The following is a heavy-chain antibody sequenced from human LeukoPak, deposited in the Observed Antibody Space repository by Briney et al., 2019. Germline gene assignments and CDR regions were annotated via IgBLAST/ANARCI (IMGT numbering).Heavy chain of an antibody. D-gene: IGHD3-22*01. V-gene: IGHV4-59*01. CDR1: GGSIRNFY. J-gene: IGHJ4*02. Sequence: SETLSLTCTVSGGSIRNFYWAWVRQAPGKGLEWMAYIYYNQMTNYNPSLKSRVTISVDTSKSQVSLRLNSVTAAYTAMYFCAGGGYVYDSSGYHPTGYWGQGTLVLVSS. CDR3: AGGGYVYDSSGYHPTGY. CDR2: IYYNQMT.